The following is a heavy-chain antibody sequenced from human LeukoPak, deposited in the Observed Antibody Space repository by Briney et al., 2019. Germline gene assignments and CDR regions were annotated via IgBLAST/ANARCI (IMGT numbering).Heavy chain of an antibody. CDR3: AKRSYGSGSYYNNPPYYFDY. Sequence: GGSLRLSCAASGFTFSSYAMSWVRQAPVKGLEWVSAISGSGGSTYYADSVKGRFTISRDNSKNTLYLQMNSLRAEDTAVYYCAKRSYGSGSYYNNPPYYFDYWGQGTLVTVSS. CDR1: GFTFSSYA. J-gene: IGHJ4*02. D-gene: IGHD3-10*01. CDR2: ISGSGGST. V-gene: IGHV3-23*01.